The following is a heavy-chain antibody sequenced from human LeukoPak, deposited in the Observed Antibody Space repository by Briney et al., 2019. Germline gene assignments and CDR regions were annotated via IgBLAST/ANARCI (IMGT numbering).Heavy chain of an antibody. CDR1: GGTFSSYA. CDR3: ARGLSGYSSCWYYFDY. V-gene: IGHV1-69*05. J-gene: IGHJ4*02. CDR2: IIPIFGTA. Sequence: GASVKVSCKASGGTFSSYAISWVRQAPGQGLEWMGGIIPIFGTANYAQKFQGGVTITTDESTSTAYMELSSLRSEDTAVYYCARGLSGYSSCWYYFDYWGQGTLVTVSS. D-gene: IGHD6-13*01.